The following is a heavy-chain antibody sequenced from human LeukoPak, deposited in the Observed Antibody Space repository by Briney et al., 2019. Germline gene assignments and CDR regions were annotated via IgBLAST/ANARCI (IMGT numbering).Heavy chain of an antibody. V-gene: IGHV3-73*01. D-gene: IGHD6-25*01. CDR2: IRSKANSYAT. CDR3: TRGGGSGGGGVDY. CDR1: GFACSGLT. J-gene: IGHJ4*02. Sequence: GGSLRLSCAASGFACSGLTMHWVRQASGKGLEWVGRIRSKANSYATAYAASVTGRFTISRDDSKNTAYLQMNSLKTEDTAVYYCTRGGGSGGGGVDYWGQGTLVTVSS.